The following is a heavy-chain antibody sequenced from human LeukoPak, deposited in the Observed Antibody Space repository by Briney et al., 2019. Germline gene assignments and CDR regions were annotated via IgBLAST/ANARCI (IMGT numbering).Heavy chain of an antibody. CDR3: ARGEGGYSYGLDY. J-gene: IGHJ4*02. V-gene: IGHV1-46*01. CDR1: GYTFTKSY. Sequence: ASVKVSCKASGYTFTKSYIHWVRQAPGQRLEWMGLINPGGDNTNYAQNFQGRVTMTSDTSTSTVYMELSSLRSEDTAVYYCARGEGGYSYGLDYWGQGTLVTVSS. CDR2: INPGGDNT. D-gene: IGHD5-18*01.